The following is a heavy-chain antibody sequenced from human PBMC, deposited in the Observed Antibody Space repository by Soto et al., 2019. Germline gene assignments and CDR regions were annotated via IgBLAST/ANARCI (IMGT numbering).Heavy chain of an antibody. D-gene: IGHD5-12*01. CDR2: INAGNGNT. Sequence: ASVKVSCKASGYTFTSYAMHWVRQAPGQRLEWMGWINAGNGNTKYSQKFQGRVTITRDTSAGTAYMELNSLRSEDTALYYCARDSPLGSTFSGYDAIDYWGQGTLVTVS. V-gene: IGHV1-3*01. J-gene: IGHJ4*02. CDR3: ARDSPLGSTFSGYDAIDY. CDR1: GYTFTSYA.